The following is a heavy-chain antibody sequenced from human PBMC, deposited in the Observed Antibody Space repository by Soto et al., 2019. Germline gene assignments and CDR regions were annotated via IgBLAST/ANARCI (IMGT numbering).Heavy chain of an antibody. CDR2: ISSSSSYI. Sequence: EVQLVESGGGLVKPGGSLRLSCAASGFTFSSYSMNWVRQAPGKGLEWVSSISSSSSYIYYADSVKGRFTISRDNAKNSLYLQMNSLRAEDTAVYYCARDIRSRYSYSLSFDYWGQGTLVTVSS. CDR1: GFTFSSYS. CDR3: ARDIRSRYSYSLSFDY. J-gene: IGHJ4*02. D-gene: IGHD5-18*01. V-gene: IGHV3-21*01.